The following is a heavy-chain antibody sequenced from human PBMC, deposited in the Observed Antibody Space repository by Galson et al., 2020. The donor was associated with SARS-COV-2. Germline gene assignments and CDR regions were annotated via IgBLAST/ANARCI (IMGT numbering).Heavy chain of an antibody. CDR3: AADSKGTSGYYYGMDV. D-gene: IGHD1-1*01. V-gene: IGHV1-58*01. CDR1: GFTFTSSA. CDR2: IVVGSGNT. Sequence: SVKVSCKASGFTFTSSAVQWVRQARGQRLEWIGWIVVGSGNTNYAQKFQERVTITRDMSTSTAYMELSSLRSEDTAVYYCAADSKGTSGYYYGMDVWGQGTTVIVSS. J-gene: IGHJ6*02.